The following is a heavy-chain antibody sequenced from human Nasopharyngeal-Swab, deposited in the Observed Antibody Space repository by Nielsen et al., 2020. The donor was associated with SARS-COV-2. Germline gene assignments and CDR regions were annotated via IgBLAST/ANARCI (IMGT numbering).Heavy chain of an antibody. CDR2: INHSGST. Sequence: SETLSLTCAVYGGSFSGYYWSWIRQTPGKGLEWIGEINHSGSTNYNPSLKSRVTISVDTSKNQFSLKLSSVTAADTAVYYCARGNFWSGYYRYGMDVWSQGTTVTVSS. J-gene: IGHJ6*02. CDR1: GGSFSGYY. D-gene: IGHD3-3*01. V-gene: IGHV4-34*01. CDR3: ARGNFWSGYYRYGMDV.